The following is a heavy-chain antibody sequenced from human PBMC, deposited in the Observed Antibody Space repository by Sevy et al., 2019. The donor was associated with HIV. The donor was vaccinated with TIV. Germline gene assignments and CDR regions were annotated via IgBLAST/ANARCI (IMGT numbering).Heavy chain of an antibody. J-gene: IGHJ3*02. CDR1: GFTFSSYW. D-gene: IGHD3-3*01. V-gene: IGHV3-74*01. CDR2: ISSDGSST. Sequence: GSLRLSCAASGFTFSSYWMHWVRQAPGKGLVWVSRISSDGSSTNYADSVKGRFTISRDNAKNSLYLQMNSLRAEDTAVYYCARDFRILEWWPDAFDIWGQGTMVTVSS. CDR3: ARDFRILEWWPDAFDI.